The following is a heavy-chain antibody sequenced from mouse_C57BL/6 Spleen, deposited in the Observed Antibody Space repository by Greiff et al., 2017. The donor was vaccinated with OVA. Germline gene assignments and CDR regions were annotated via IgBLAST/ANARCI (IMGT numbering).Heavy chain of an antibody. Sequence: DVTLQESGPGLVKPSQSLSLTCSVTGYSITSGYYWNWIRQFPGNKLEWMGYISYDGSNNYNPSLKNRISITRDTSKNQFFLKLNSVTTEDTATYYCARSTGYAMDYWGQGTSVTVSS. CDR1: GYSITSGYY. D-gene: IGHD4-1*02. J-gene: IGHJ4*01. CDR3: ARSTGYAMDY. V-gene: IGHV3-6*01. CDR2: ISYDGSN.